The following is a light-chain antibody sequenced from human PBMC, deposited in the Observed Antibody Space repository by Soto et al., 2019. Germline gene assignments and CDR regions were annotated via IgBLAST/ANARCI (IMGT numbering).Light chain of an antibody. CDR2: HAS. V-gene: IGKV1-33*01. CDR1: QDISNF. Sequence: DIQMTQSPSSLSASVGDRVTITCQASQDISNFLNWYHQKPGKAPKLLIYHASNLETGVPSRFSGSGSGTDFTLTISSLQPEDIATYYCQQYDNLLYTFGQGTKLEIK. J-gene: IGKJ2*01. CDR3: QQYDNLLYT.